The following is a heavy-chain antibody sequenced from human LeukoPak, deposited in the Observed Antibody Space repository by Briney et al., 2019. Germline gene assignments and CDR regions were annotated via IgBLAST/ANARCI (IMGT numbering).Heavy chain of an antibody. CDR3: AKAQNSMAYYFYMDV. D-gene: IGHD4-11*01. CDR1: GFTFDDYA. CDR2: ISGSGGIT. Sequence: GGSLRLSCAASGFTFDDYAMHWVRQAPGKGLEWVSTISGSGGITNYADSVRGRFTISRDNSKNTVYLQMSSLRAEDTAVFYCAKAQNSMAYYFYMDVWGKGTTVTVSS. V-gene: IGHV3-23*01. J-gene: IGHJ6*03.